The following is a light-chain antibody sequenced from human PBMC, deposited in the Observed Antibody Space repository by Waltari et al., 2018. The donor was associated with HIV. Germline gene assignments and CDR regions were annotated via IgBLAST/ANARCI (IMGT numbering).Light chain of an antibody. V-gene: IGLV2-14*03. CDR1: SSDVGGYNY. J-gene: IGLJ3*02. Sequence: QSALTQPASVPGSPGPSITISCTGTSSDVGGYNYFSWYQRQPGKAPKLMIYDVNNRPSGVSNRFSGSKSCNTASLTISGLQAEDEADYYCSSYTSSSTRVFGGGTKVTVL. CDR2: DVN. CDR3: SSYTSSSTRV.